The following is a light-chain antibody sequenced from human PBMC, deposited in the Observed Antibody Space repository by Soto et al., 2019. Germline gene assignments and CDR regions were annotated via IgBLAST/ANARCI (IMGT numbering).Light chain of an antibody. CDR1: HDFANY. CDR3: QQYDNLPLT. Sequence: DIQMTQSPSSLSASVGDRVTITCRASHDFANYLNWYQQKPGKAPKLLISDASDLEPGVPSRFSGSGSATDFTFTISSLQPEDIATYYCQQYDNLPLTFGGGTKVEIK. V-gene: IGKV1-33*01. J-gene: IGKJ4*01. CDR2: DAS.